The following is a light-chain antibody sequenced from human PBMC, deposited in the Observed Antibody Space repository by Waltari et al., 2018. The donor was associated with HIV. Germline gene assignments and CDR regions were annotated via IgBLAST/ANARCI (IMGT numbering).Light chain of an antibody. CDR2: GVT. J-gene: IGLJ3*02. CDR3: SSYSTSGFLL. CDR1: TSAIASTIH. V-gene: IGLV2-14*01. Sequence: QSALTQPASLSGSPGQSVTITCSGLTSAIASTIHVSWYQQHPGNVPKLVIFGVTKRASEISDRFSGSRSGDTASLIISGLQSDDEAHYYCSSYSTSGFLLFGGGTKLTVL.